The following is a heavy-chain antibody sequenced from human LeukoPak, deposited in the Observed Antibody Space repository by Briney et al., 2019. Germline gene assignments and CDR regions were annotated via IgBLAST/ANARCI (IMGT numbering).Heavy chain of an antibody. D-gene: IGHD4-17*01. Sequence: GGSLRLSCAASGFTFISYSMNWVRQAPGKGLEWVSSISSSSSYIYYADSVKGPFTISRDKAKNSLYLQINSLRAEDTAVYYCARVGAYGDYDYWGQGTLVTVSS. J-gene: IGHJ4*02. CDR3: ARVGAYGDYDY. V-gene: IGHV3-21*01. CDR1: GFTFISYS. CDR2: ISSSSSYI.